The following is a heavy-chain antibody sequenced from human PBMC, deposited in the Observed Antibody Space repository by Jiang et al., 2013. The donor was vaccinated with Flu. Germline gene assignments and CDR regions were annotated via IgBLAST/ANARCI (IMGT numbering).Heavy chain of an antibody. Sequence: LLKPSETLSLTCAVYGGSFSGYYWSWIRQPPGKGLEWIGEINHSGSTNYNPSLKSRVTISVDTSKNQFSLKLSSVTAADTAVYYCARVGGKLPASNWGQGTLVTVSS. CDR2: INHSGST. V-gene: IGHV4-34*01. J-gene: IGHJ4*02. CDR3: ARVGGKLPASN. D-gene: IGHD1-26*01. CDR1: GGSFSGYY.